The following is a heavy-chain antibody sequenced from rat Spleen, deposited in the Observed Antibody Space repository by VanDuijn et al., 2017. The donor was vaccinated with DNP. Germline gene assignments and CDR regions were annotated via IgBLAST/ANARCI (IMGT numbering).Heavy chain of an antibody. V-gene: IGHV5-19*01. CDR2: ISPSGGST. CDR1: GFTFSNYG. Sequence: EVQLVESGGGLVQPGRSLKVSCAASGFTFSNYGMHWIRQAPTKGLEWVASISPSGGSTYYRDSVKGRFTISRDNAKSTLYLQMNSLKSEDTATYYCASVYDGYPPYTMDAWGQGTSVTVSS. CDR3: ASVYDGYPPYTMDA. D-gene: IGHD1-12*03. J-gene: IGHJ4*01.